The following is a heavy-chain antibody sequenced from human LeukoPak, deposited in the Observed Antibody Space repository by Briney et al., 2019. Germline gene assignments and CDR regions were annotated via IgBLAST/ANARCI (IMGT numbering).Heavy chain of an antibody. V-gene: IGHV4-59*01. D-gene: IGHD6-13*01. J-gene: IGHJ4*02. CDR1: GGSISSYY. CDR2: IYYSGST. Sequence: SETLSLTCTVSGGSISSYYWSWIRQPPGKGLEWIGYIYYSGSTNYNPSLKSRVTISVDTSKNQFSLKLSSVTAADTAVYYCARASSIAAGGTGFDYWGQGTLVTVSS. CDR3: ARASSIAAGGTGFDY.